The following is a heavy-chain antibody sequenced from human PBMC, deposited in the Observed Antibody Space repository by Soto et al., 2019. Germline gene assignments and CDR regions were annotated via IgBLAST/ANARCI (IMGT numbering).Heavy chain of an antibody. CDR3: TRDASRDSSARGWFDP. V-gene: IGHV3-21*01. D-gene: IGHD6-13*01. Sequence: GSLRLSCAASGFTFRSFTMDWVRQAPGKGLEWVSTISSNSAYIYYTDALRGRFTISRDNAKNSLHLQMNSLRAEDTAVYYCTRDASRDSSARGWFDPWGPGTLVTVYS. CDR1: GFTFRSFT. CDR2: ISSNSAYI. J-gene: IGHJ5*02.